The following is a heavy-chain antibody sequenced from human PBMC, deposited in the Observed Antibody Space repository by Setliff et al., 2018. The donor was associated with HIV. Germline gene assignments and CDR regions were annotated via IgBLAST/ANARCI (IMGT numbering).Heavy chain of an antibody. CDR2: ISNSGKI. Sequence: SETLSLTCTVSGGSISSGSYYWGWIRQPPGKGLEWIGYISNSGKIYYDPSLNSRVTLSADTSKNQLSLRLTSVTAEDTGVYYCARTVPHSAAQDAFDIWGQGTVVTVSS. CDR1: GGSISSGSYY. CDR3: ARTVPHSAAQDAFDI. V-gene: IGHV4-39*07. D-gene: IGHD4-4*01. J-gene: IGHJ3*02.